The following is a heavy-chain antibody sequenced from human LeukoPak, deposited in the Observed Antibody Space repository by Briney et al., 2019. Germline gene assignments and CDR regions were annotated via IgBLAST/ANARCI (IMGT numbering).Heavy chain of an antibody. D-gene: IGHD2-8*01. V-gene: IGHV3-30*02. Sequence: PGGSLRLSCAASGFTFSDYYMSWIRQAPGKGLEWVSFIKHDGSNQYYADSVKGRFIISRDNSNNTLHLQMNSLRIDDTAVYYCAKGGYCSTSTCHLLPYDYWGQGTLVTVSS. CDR2: IKHDGSNQ. CDR3: AKGGYCSTSTCHLLPYDY. J-gene: IGHJ4*02. CDR1: GFTFSDYY.